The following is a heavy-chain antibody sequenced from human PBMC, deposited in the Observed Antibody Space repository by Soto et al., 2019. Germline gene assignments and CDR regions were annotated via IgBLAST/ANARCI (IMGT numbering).Heavy chain of an antibody. Sequence: GESLKISCKGSGYSFTSYWISWVRQMPGKGLEWMGRIDPSDSYTNYSPSFQGHVTISVDKSISTAYLQWSSLKASDTAMYYCARSHFTLWFGELLEYFDYWGQGTMVTVSS. V-gene: IGHV5-10-1*01. CDR1: GYSFTSYW. CDR3: ARSHFTLWFGELLEYFDY. D-gene: IGHD3-10*01. CDR2: IDPSDSYT. J-gene: IGHJ4*02.